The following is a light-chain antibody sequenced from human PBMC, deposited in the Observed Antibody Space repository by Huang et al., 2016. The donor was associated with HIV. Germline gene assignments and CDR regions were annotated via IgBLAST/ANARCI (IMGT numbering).Light chain of an antibody. V-gene: IGKV3-15*01. Sequence: IVMTQSPATLSVYPGDSATLSCRASQSVGGNLAWYQQKPGQAPRLLIHSVSSRATGIPARFGGSGSRTDFTLTISSLQSEDFAIYYCHQYSSWPPTFGQGTKV. J-gene: IGKJ1*01. CDR3: HQYSSWPPT. CDR1: QSVGGN. CDR2: SVS.